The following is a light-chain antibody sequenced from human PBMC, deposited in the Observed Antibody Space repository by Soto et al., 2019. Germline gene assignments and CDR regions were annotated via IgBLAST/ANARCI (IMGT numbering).Light chain of an antibody. V-gene: IGLV8-61*01. J-gene: IGLJ3*02. CDR1: XXSVSTSYY. CDR3: VLYMGSGIWV. CDR2: NTN. Sequence: QAVVTQEPSFSVSPGRTVTLTCGXXXXSVSTSYYPSWYQQTPGQAPRTLIYNTNTRSSGVPDRFSGSILGNKAALTITGAQADDESDYYCVLYMGSGIWVFGGGTKLTVL.